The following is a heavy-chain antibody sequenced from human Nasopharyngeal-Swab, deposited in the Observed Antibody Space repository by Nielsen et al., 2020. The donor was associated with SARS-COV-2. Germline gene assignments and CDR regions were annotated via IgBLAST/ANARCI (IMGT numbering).Heavy chain of an antibody. D-gene: IGHD1-26*01. CDR1: GFTFDDYA. CDR3: AKAGSYYVFFSNWFDP. V-gene: IGHV3-9*01. Sequence: SLKISCAASGFTFDDYAMHWVRQAPGKGLEWVSGISWNSGSIGYADSVKGRFTVSRDNAKNSLYLQMNSLRAEDTALYYCAKAGSYYVFFSNWFDPWSQGTLVTVSS. J-gene: IGHJ5*02. CDR2: ISWNSGSI.